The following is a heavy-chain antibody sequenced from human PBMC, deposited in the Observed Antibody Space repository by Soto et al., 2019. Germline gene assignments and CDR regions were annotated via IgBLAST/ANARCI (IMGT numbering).Heavy chain of an antibody. CDR3: AKLGSGWPGDY. CDR1: GFTFSSYA. Sequence: WGTMRLSCAASGFTFSSYAMSWVPQAPGNGLEWVPAISGSGGSTYYADSVKGPFTISRDNSKKTLYLQMNSLRAEDTAVYYCAKLGSGWPGDYWGQGTLVTVSS. V-gene: IGHV3-23*01. D-gene: IGHD6-19*01. J-gene: IGHJ4*02. CDR2: ISGSGGST.